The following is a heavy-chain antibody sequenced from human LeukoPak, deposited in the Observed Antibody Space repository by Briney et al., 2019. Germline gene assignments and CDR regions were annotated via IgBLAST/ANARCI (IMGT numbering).Heavy chain of an antibody. Sequence: GGSLRLSCAASGFTFSSYSMNWVRQAPGKGLEWVSYISSSSGTIYYADSVKGRFTISRDNAKNSLYLQMNSLRAEDTAVYYCARERSWSGAFDIWGQGTMVTVSS. CDR1: GFTFSSYS. V-gene: IGHV3-48*04. D-gene: IGHD2-15*01. CDR3: ARERSWSGAFDI. J-gene: IGHJ3*02. CDR2: ISSSSGTI.